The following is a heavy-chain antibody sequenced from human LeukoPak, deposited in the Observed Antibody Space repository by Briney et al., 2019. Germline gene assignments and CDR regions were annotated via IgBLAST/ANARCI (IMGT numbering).Heavy chain of an antibody. V-gene: IGHV4-34*01. Sequence: TSETLSLTCAVFGGSFSGYYWSWIRQSPEKGLEWIGEMSHTGATNYNPSLKSRVTVSVDTSKKQFSLNLRSVTAADTAMYYCARGLHYNILTGGMDVWGQGTTVIVSS. CDR3: ARGLHYNILTGGMDV. CDR1: GGSFSGYY. CDR2: MSHTGAT. D-gene: IGHD3-9*01. J-gene: IGHJ6*02.